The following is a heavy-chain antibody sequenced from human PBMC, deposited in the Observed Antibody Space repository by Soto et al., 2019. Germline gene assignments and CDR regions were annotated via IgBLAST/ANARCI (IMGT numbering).Heavy chain of an antibody. D-gene: IGHD1-1*01. CDR1: GFTFSAYA. J-gene: IGHJ4*02. CDR2: IGVSDGSR. Sequence: GGSLRLSFAASGFTFSAYAMGWVRKPPGKGLEWVSSIGVSDGSRYYAYSVKDRFIISRDDARSELYLQLNDLRVEETATYYCARGGLEPFDHWGQGALVTVSS. V-gene: IGHV3-23*01. CDR3: ARGGLEPFDH.